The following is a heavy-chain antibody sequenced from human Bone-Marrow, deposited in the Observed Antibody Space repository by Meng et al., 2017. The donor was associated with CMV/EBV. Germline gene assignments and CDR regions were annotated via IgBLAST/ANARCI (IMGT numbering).Heavy chain of an antibody. V-gene: IGHV4-39*01. CDR2: IYYSGST. D-gene: IGHD3-10*01. CDR1: GGSISSSSYY. Sequence: SETLSLTCTVSGGSISSSSYYWGWIRQPPGKGLEWIGSIYYSGSTYYNPSLKSRVTISVDTSKNQFSLTLSSVTAADTAVYYCARQLVYYGSGSYYISWGQGTLVTVSS. J-gene: IGHJ5*02. CDR3: ARQLVYYGSGSYYIS.